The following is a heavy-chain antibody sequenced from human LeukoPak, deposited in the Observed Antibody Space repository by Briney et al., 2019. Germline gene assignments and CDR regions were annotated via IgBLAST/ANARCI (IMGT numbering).Heavy chain of an antibody. CDR3: ARDLRYSSGWR. CDR1: GFTFSSYE. CDR2: ISSSGSTI. V-gene: IGHV3-48*03. D-gene: IGHD6-19*01. Sequence: QPGGSLRLSCAASGFTFSSYEMNWVRQAPGKGLEWVSYISSSGSTIYYADSVKGRFTISRDNAKNSLYLQMNSLRAEDTAVYYCARDLRYSSGWRWGQGTLVTVSS. J-gene: IGHJ4*02.